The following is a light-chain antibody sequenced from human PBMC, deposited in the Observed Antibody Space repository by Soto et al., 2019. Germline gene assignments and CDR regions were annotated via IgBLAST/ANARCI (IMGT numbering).Light chain of an antibody. J-gene: IGLJ3*02. CDR3: TSYVCGNIGV. CDR1: SSDVGAYKY. Sequence: QSALTQPPSASGSPGQSVTISCTGTSSDVGAYKYVSWYQQYPGKAPKLMIYEVSKRPSGVPDRFSGSKSGNTASLTGSGLQAEDAAEYYSTSYVCGNIGVCGGGTKLTVL. CDR2: EVS. V-gene: IGLV2-8*01.